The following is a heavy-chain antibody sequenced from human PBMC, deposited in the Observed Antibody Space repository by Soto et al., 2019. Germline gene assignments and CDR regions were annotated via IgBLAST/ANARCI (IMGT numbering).Heavy chain of an antibody. CDR1: GFTFSNYG. D-gene: IGHD3-3*01. CDR2: ISYDGSNR. V-gene: IGHV3-30-3*01. J-gene: IGHJ6*02. CDR3: ARDLWEYDFWSGYSTTSYGMDV. Sequence: QVQLVESGGGVVQPGRSLRLSCAASGFTFSNYGMHWVRQAPGKGLEWVAVISYDGSNRYYADSVKGRFTISRDNSKNTLYMQMNSLRAEYAAVYYCARDLWEYDFWSGYSTTSYGMDVWGQGTTVTVSS.